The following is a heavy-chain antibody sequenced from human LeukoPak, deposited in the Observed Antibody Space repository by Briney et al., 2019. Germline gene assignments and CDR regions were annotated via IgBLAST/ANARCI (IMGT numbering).Heavy chain of an antibody. V-gene: IGHV3-21*01. Sequence: PGGSLRLSCAASGFTFSSYSMNWVRQAPGKGLEWVSSISSSSSYIYYADSVKGRFTISRDNAKNSLYLQMNSLRAEDTAVYYCARPKSAGTLYSYYYGMDVWGQGTTVTVSS. CDR1: GFTFSSYS. CDR2: ISSSSSYI. D-gene: IGHD3-10*01. J-gene: IGHJ6*02. CDR3: ARPKSAGTLYSYYYGMDV.